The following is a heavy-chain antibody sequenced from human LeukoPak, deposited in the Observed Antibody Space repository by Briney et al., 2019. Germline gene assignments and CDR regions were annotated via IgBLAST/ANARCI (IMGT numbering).Heavy chain of an antibody. CDR3: ARSVTTPPFDY. Sequence: GGSLRLSCAASGFTFSSYAMHWVRQAPGKGLEYVSAISSNGGSTYYANSVKGRFTISRDNSKNTLYLQMGSLRAEDMAVYYCARSVTTPPFDYWGQGTLVTVSS. CDR2: ISSNGGST. V-gene: IGHV3-64*01. D-gene: IGHD4-17*01. CDR1: GFTFSSYA. J-gene: IGHJ4*02.